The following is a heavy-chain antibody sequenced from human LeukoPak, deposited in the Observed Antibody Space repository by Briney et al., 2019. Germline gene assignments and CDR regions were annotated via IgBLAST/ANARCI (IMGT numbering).Heavy chain of an antibody. CDR2: ISGSGGST. J-gene: IGHJ4*02. CDR3: AKDRSTVVAGRSFDY. D-gene: IGHD6-19*01. CDR1: GFSFSSYS. Sequence: GGSLRLSCAAPGFSFSSYSMNWVRQAPGKGLEWVSAISGSGGSTYYADSVKGRFTISRDNSKNTLYLQMNSLRAEDTAVYYCAKDRSTVVAGRSFDYWGQGTLVTVSS. V-gene: IGHV3-23*01.